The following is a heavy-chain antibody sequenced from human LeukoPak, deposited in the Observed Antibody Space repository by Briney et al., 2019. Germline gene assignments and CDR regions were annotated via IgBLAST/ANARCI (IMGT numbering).Heavy chain of an antibody. CDR1: GYSFTTSW. Sequence: GEPLQISCMGSGYSFTTSWIDWVRQVPGKGLQWMGLIQPADSQTRYNPSFQGQVTLSDDKSINTSYLQWSSLRPSDTAMYYCARRLRTGGFDIWGQGTEVTVSS. CDR3: ARRLRTGGFDI. D-gene: IGHD1-1*01. V-gene: IGHV5-51*01. J-gene: IGHJ3*02. CDR2: IQPADSQT.